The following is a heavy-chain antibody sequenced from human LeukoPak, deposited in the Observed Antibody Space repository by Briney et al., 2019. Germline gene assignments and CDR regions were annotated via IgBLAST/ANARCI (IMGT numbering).Heavy chain of an antibody. V-gene: IGHV1-18*01. J-gene: IGHJ4*02. CDR1: GYTFTSYG. CDR2: ISAYNGNT. CDR3: ARDSPTYSSSSPSDY. Sequence: ASVNVSCKASGYTFTSYGISWVRQAPGQGLEWMGWISAYNGNTNYAQKLQGRVTMTTDTSTCTAYMELRSLRSDDTAVYYCARDSPTYSSSSPSDYWGQGTLVTVSS. D-gene: IGHD6-6*01.